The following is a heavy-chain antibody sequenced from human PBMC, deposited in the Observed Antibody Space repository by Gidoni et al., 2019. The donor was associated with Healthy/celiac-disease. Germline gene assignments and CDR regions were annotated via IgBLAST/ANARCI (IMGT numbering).Heavy chain of an antibody. D-gene: IGHD1-26*01. V-gene: IGHV3-64D*06. CDR1: GCTYSSYA. CDR3: VKVETLVGATGMDV. CDR2: ISSNGGST. J-gene: IGHJ6*02. Sequence: EVQLVESGGGLVQTGGSRRLSCSASGCTYSSYAMHWVRQAPGKGLEYFSAISSNGGSTYYADSVKGRFTISRDNSKNTLYLQMSSLRAEDTAVYYCVKVETLVGATGMDVWGQGTTVTVSS.